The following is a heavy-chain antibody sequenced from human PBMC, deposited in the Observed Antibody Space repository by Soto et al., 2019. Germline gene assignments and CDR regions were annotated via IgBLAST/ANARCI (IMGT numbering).Heavy chain of an antibody. CDR3: ARAPYSSGWPDS. CDR1: GGSVSSGGYF. J-gene: IGHJ4*02. D-gene: IGHD6-19*01. Sequence: SETLSLTCTVSGGSVSSGGYFWSWIRQPPGKGLEWIGYISYSGSTKYNPSLESRVTISVDTSNKNFSLKLASVTAADTAVYYCARAPYSSGWPDSGGQGTLVTVSS. CDR2: ISYSGST. V-gene: IGHV4-61*03.